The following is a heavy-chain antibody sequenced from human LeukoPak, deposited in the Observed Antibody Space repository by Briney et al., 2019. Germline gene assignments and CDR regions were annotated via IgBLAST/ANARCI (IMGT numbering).Heavy chain of an antibody. V-gene: IGHV5-51*01. CDR2: IYPGDSDT. CDR3: ARQCSSTSCFFDY. Sequence: GESLKISCKGSGSSFTSYWIGWVRQMPGKGLEWMGIIYPGDSDTRYSPSFQGQVTISADKSISTAYLQWSSLKASDTAMYYCARQCSSTSCFFDYWGQGTLVTVSS. D-gene: IGHD2-2*01. CDR1: GSSFTSYW. J-gene: IGHJ4*02.